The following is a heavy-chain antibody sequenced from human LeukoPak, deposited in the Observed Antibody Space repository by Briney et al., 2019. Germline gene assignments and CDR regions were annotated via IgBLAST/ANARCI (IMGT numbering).Heavy chain of an antibody. CDR2: IHPDDSET. J-gene: IGHJ5*02. V-gene: IGHV5-51*01. CDR1: GYSFTGHY. Sequence: GESLKISCKGFGYSFTGHYMAWVRQMPGKGLEWMGIIHPDDSETKYNPSFQGRVTISADKSISTAYLQWNSLRASDTAMYYCARHGHDQGDYDLLTGFYKVNWFDPWGQRTLVTVSS. D-gene: IGHD3-9*01. CDR3: ARHGHDQGDYDLLTGFYKVNWFDP.